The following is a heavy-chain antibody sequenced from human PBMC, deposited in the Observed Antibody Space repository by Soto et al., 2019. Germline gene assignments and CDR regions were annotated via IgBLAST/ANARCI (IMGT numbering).Heavy chain of an antibody. CDR3: ARGSSVGYYGPGYFLYYGLDV. J-gene: IGHJ6*02. CDR1: GYTFSSYD. D-gene: IGHD3-10*01. V-gene: IGHV1-8*01. CDR2: MAPNTDNT. Sequence: QVQLVQSGAEVKKPGASVKVSCKASGYTFSSYDINWVRQATGQGLEPMGWMAPNTDNTGYAQNFQARHSVTWNTSISPAYMERSRLRSEDTALYYCARGSSVGYYGPGYFLYYGLDVWGQGTTVTVSS.